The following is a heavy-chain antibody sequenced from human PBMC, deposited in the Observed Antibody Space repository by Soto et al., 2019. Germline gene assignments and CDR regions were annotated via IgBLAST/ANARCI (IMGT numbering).Heavy chain of an antibody. CDR1: GGSISSYY. CDR3: ARLVVIPNYYYGMDV. D-gene: IGHD3-22*01. CDR2: IYYSGST. J-gene: IGHJ6*02. V-gene: IGHV4-59*01. Sequence: SETLSLTCTVSGGSISSYYWSWIRQPPGKGLEWIGYIYYSGSTNYNPSLESRVTISVDTSKNQFSLKLSSVTAADTAVYYCARLVVIPNYYYGMDVWGQGTTVTVSS.